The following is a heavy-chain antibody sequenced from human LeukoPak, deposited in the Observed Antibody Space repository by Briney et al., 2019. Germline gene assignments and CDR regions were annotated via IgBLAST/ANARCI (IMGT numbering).Heavy chain of an antibody. J-gene: IGHJ5*02. CDR1: GYSISSGYY. CDR2: IYHSGST. V-gene: IGHV4-38-2*02. Sequence: SETLSLTCTVSGYSISSGYYWGWIRQPPGKGLEWIGSIYHSGSTYYNSSLKSRVTISVDTSKNQFSLKLNSVTAADTAVYYCARGDGSISRVGWFDPWGQGTLVTVSS. CDR3: ARGDGSISRVGWFDP. D-gene: IGHD1-1*01.